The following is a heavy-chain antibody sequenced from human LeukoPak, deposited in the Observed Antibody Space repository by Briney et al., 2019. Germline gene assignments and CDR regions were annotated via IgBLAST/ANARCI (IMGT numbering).Heavy chain of an antibody. D-gene: IGHD4-17*01. CDR1: GGSISSYY. CDR2: IYYSGST. V-gene: IGHV4-59*04. J-gene: IGHJ3*02. Sequence: SETLSLTCTVSGGSISSYYWSWIRQPPGKGLEWIGYIYYSGSTYYNPSLKSRVTISVDTSKNQFSLKLSSVTAADTAVYYCARTTVTIADHDAFDIWGQGTMVTVSS. CDR3: ARTTVTIADHDAFDI.